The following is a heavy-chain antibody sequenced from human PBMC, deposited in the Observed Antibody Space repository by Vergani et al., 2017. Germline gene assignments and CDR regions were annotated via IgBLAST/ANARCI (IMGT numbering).Heavy chain of an antibody. CDR1: GFTFSSYG. J-gene: IGHJ3*02. V-gene: IGHV3-33*01. CDR3: AREQDPRGAFDI. CDR2: IWYGGSNK. Sequence: QVQLVESGGGVVQPGRSLRLSCAASGFTFSSYGMHWVRQAPGKGLEWVAVIWYGGSNKYYADSVKGRFTISRDNSKNTLYLQMNSLRAEDTAVYYCAREQDPRGAFDIWGQGTMVTVSS.